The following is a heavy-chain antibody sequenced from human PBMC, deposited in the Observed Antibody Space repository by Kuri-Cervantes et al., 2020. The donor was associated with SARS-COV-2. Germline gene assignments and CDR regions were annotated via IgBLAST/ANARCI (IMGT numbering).Heavy chain of an antibody. CDR3: ARDRFFWTTVPYYYYMDV. D-gene: IGHD3/OR15-3a*01. Sequence: GSLRLSCAFYGESFSGYYWNWIRQSPGKGLQWIGEVNHRGSTNYNPSLKSRVTMSVDTSKNQFSLKLSSVTAADTAVYYCARDRFFWTTVPYYYYMDVWGKGTTVTVSS. V-gene: IGHV4-34*01. CDR2: VNHRGST. J-gene: IGHJ6*03. CDR1: GESFSGYY.